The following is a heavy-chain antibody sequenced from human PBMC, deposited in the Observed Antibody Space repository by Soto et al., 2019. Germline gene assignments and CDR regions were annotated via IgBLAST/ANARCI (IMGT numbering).Heavy chain of an antibody. CDR3: AGGIAARPLGY. D-gene: IGHD6-6*01. Sequence: QLQLQESGSGLVKPSQTLSLTCAVSGGSISSGGSFWSWIRQPPGKGLEWIGYIYHSGSTYYNPSLESRVTRSVDRSKHQFTLKLSSVTAADTAVYYCAGGIAARPLGYWGQGTLVTVSS. CDR2: IYHSGST. V-gene: IGHV4-30-2*01. CDR1: GGSISSGGSF. J-gene: IGHJ4*02.